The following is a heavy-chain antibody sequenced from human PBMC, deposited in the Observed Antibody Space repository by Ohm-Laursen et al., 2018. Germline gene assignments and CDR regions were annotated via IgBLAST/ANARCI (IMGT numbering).Heavy chain of an antibody. V-gene: IGHV3-23*01. CDR2: ITGSGGSI. CDR3: AKISRYSGSDSASRDTYYFDY. Sequence: SLRLSCAASGFTFSSYAMSWVRQAPGKGLEWVSAITGSGGSIYYADSVKGRFTISRDNFKNTLYLQMSGQRAEDAAVYFCAKISRYSGSDSASRDTYYFDYWGQGTLVTVSS. D-gene: IGHD1-26*01. J-gene: IGHJ4*02. CDR1: GFTFSSYA.